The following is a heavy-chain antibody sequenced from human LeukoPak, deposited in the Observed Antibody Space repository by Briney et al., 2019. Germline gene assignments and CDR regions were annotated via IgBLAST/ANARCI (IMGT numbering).Heavy chain of an antibody. Sequence: SETLSLTCTVSGDSVSSGYYYWGWIRQPPGRGLEWIGSIYCTGSTYYNPSLKSRVTKSVDTSKNQFSLKLTSLTAADTAVYFCASQKYGGPYPFDSWGQGTLVTVSS. CDR3: ASQKYGGPYPFDS. CDR2: IYCTGST. CDR1: GDSVSSGYYY. J-gene: IGHJ4*02. D-gene: IGHD4-23*01. V-gene: IGHV4-39*01.